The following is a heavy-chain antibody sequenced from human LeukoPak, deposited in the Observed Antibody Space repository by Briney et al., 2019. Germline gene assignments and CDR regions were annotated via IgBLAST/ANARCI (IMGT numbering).Heavy chain of an antibody. CDR3: ARGNDYFDY. CDR1: GGSINSGHF. V-gene: IGHV4-31*03. D-gene: IGHD3-16*01. CDR2: VSYTGIT. Sequence: KPTETVSLTCTVAGGSINSGHFGNWLLQTPGRGLEHLGDVSYTGITYYNPSLTSRVNMSVDTSKKQFSLPLTSVTAADTATYYCARGNDYFDYWGQGSLVTVSS. J-gene: IGHJ4*02.